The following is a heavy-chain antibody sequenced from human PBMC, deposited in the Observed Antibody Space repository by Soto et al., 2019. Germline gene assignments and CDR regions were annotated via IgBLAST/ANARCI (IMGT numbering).Heavy chain of an antibody. CDR3: ARGNLYYYGSGLDY. Sequence: QVQLQQWGAGLLKPSETLSLTCAVYGGSFSGYYWSWIRQPPGKGLEGIGEINHSGSTNYNPALKSRVTISVDTSKNQFSLKLSSVTAADTAVYYCARGNLYYYGSGLDYWGQGTLVTVSS. V-gene: IGHV4-34*01. CDR1: GGSFSGYY. CDR2: INHSGST. J-gene: IGHJ4*02. D-gene: IGHD3-10*01.